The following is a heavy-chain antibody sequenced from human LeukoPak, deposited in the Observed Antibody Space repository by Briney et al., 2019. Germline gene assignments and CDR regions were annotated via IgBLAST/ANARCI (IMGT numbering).Heavy chain of an antibody. CDR2: INHSGST. Sequence: SETLSLTCAVYGGSFSGYYWSWIRQPPGKGLEWIGEINHSGSTNYNPSLKSRVTISVDTSKNQFSLKLSSVTAADTAVYYCASHSGYSSGSFDYWGQGTLVTVSS. J-gene: IGHJ4*02. CDR3: ASHSGYSSGSFDY. V-gene: IGHV4-34*01. D-gene: IGHD6-19*01. CDR1: GGSFSGYY.